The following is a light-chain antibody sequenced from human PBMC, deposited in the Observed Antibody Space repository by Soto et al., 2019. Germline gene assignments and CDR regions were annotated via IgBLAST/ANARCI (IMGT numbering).Light chain of an antibody. J-gene: IGKJ1*01. CDR1: MSVRSES. V-gene: IGKV3-20*01. CDR2: RAS. CDR3: QQYGSLVWT. Sequence: EIVFTQSPGTLSLSPGEIATLSCRARMSVRSESLAWYQQKPGKAPKLQIHRASTRATGIPERFTGSGSGTDYTLTISRLEPEDFAPYYCQQYGSLVWTFGQGTKVDIK.